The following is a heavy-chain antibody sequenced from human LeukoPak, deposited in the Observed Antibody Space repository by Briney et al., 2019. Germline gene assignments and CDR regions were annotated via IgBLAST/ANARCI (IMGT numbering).Heavy chain of an antibody. CDR3: ARDKGPYWYFDL. Sequence: SETLSLTCTVSGGSITSYYWSWIRQPPGKGLEWIGYISYSGTTNSNPSLKSRATVPLDTSKNQFSLRLRSVTAADTAVYYCARDKGPYWYFDLWGRGTLVTVSS. CDR1: GGSITSYY. CDR2: ISYSGTT. V-gene: IGHV4-59*01. J-gene: IGHJ2*01.